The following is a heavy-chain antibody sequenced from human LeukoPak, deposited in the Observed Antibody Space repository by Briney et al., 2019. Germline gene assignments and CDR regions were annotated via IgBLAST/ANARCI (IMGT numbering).Heavy chain of an antibody. CDR1: GGSISSRSYS. J-gene: IGHJ5*02. V-gene: IGHV4-39*07. CDR3: ARDDLRSDWFDP. Sequence: SETLSLTCSVSGGSISSRSYSWGWIRQPPGKGLEWIGNIDYSGTSYYTPSLKSRITISVDTYKNQFSLRLSSVTAADTAVYYCARDDLRSDWFDPWGQGPLVIVSS. CDR2: IDYSGTS.